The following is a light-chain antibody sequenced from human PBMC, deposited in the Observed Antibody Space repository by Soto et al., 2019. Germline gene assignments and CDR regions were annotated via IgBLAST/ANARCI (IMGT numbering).Light chain of an antibody. CDR2: DAS. CDR1: QSVSSY. J-gene: IGKJ4*01. Sequence: EIVLTQSPATLSLSPGESATLSCRASQSVSSYLAWYQQKPGQAPRLLIYDASNRATGIPARFSGSVSGTDFSLTIRSREPQDLAVYYCQQRSNFPRPFGGGTKVEIK. CDR3: QQRSNFPRP. V-gene: IGKV3-11*01.